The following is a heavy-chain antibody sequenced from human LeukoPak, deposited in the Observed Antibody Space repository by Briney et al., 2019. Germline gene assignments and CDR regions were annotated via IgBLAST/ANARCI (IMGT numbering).Heavy chain of an antibody. CDR1: GFTVSSNY. Sequence: PGGSLRLSCAASGFTVSSNYMSWVRQAPGKGLEWVAVISYDGSNKYYADSVKGRFTISRDNSKNTLYLQMNSLRAEDTAVYYCARGPTYYYDSSGYSYYFDYWGQGTLVTVSS. CDR2: ISYDGSNK. J-gene: IGHJ4*02. V-gene: IGHV3-30-3*01. CDR3: ARGPTYYYDSSGYSYYFDY. D-gene: IGHD3-22*01.